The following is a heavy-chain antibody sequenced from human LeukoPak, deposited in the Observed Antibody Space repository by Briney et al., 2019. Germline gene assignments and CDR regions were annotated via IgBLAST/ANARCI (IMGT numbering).Heavy chain of an antibody. V-gene: IGHV3-23*01. CDR3: AKARGFAEFDY. J-gene: IGHJ4*02. Sequence: GGSLRLSCPASGFSFSGHGMRWVRQAPGKGLQWVSAISGSGDTTYYADSVKGRFTISRDNSKNTLYLQMNSLRAEDTALYFCAKARGFAEFDYWGQGTLVTVSS. CDR2: ISGSGDTT. CDR1: GFSFSGHG. D-gene: IGHD3-10*01.